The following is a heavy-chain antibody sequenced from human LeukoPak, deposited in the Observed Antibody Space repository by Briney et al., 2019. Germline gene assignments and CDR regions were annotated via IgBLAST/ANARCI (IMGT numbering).Heavy chain of an antibody. CDR2: IYQSQSGIT. D-gene: IGHD3-3*01. V-gene: IGHV4-38-2*01. J-gene: IGHJ4*02. Sequence: SETLSLTCGVSGYSISKGYYWGWIRQPPGKGLEWIGSIYQSQSGITYYNPSLKSRVTISADTSKNQFSLKLSSVSAADTAVYYCAGTICGVLTGPFDYWGQGTLVTVSS. CDR3: AGTICGVLTGPFDY. CDR1: GYSISKGYY.